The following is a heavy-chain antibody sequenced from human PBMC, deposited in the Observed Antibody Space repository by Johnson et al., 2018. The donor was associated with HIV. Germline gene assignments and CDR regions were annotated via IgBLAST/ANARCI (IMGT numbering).Heavy chain of an antibody. J-gene: IGHJ3*02. CDR1: GFTFSDYY. CDR2: ISSSGSTI. CDR3: ARAFGSGGYSSSWYLGLGCFDI. D-gene: IGHD6-13*01. V-gene: IGHV3-11*01. Sequence: QVHLVESGGGLVKPGGSLRLSCAASGFTFSDYYMSWIRQAPGKGLEWISYISSSGSTIYYSDSVKGRFTISRDNAKNSLYLQMNSLRADDTALYYCARAFGSGGYSSSWYLGLGCFDIWGQGTMVTVSS.